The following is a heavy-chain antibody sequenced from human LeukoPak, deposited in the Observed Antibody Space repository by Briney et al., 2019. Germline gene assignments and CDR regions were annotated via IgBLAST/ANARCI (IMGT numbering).Heavy chain of an antibody. D-gene: IGHD3-3*01. Sequence: ASVKVSCKVSGYTLTELSMHWVRQAPGKGLEWMGGFDPEDGETIYAQKFQGRVTMTEDTSTDTAYMELSSLRSEDTAVYYCATKVPRGVEWLLTPVYYFDYWGQGTLVTVSS. V-gene: IGHV1-24*01. CDR1: GYTLTELS. CDR3: ATKVPRGVEWLLTPVYYFDY. CDR2: FDPEDGET. J-gene: IGHJ4*02.